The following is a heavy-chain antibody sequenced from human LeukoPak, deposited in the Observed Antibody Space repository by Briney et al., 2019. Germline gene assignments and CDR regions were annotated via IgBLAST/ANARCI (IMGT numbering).Heavy chain of an antibody. Sequence: GGCLRVSCAVSGFTFSSYSMNWGRQAPGEGLGWVSSISSSSTYIFYADSMRGRFTISRDNTKNSLYLQMNSLRAEDTAIYYCARDYTTTLTTATNFDYWGQGTLVTVSS. CDR2: ISSSSTYI. D-gene: IGHD4-17*01. CDR3: ARDYTTTLTTATNFDY. V-gene: IGHV3-21*01. J-gene: IGHJ4*02. CDR1: GFTFSSYS.